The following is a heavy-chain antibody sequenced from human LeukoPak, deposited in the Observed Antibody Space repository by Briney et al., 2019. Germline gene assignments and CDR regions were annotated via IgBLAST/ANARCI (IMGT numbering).Heavy chain of an antibody. J-gene: IGHJ4*02. CDR3: ARGGRSWYAEYDY. Sequence: GASVKVSCKASGYTFSIYYMHWVRQAPGQGLEWIGIINPSGGSTSYAQKFQGRVTMTRDTSTSTVYMELSSLRSEDTAIYYCARGGRSWYAEYDYWGQGTLVTVSS. CDR1: GYTFSIYY. CDR2: INPSGGST. V-gene: IGHV1-46*01. D-gene: IGHD6-13*01.